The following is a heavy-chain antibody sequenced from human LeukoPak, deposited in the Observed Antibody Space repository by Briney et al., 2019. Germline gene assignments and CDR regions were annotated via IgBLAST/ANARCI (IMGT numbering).Heavy chain of an antibody. D-gene: IGHD5-24*01. CDR3: ARVIGRDAHKGRAFDI. J-gene: IGHJ3*02. V-gene: IGHV1-46*01. CDR2: INPSGGST. Sequence: ASVKVSCKASGYTFTSYYMHWVRQAPGQGLEWMGIINPSGGSTSYAQKFQGRVTMTRDTSTSTVYMELSSLRSEDTAVYYCARVIGRDAHKGRAFDIWGQGTMVTVSS. CDR1: GYTFTSYY.